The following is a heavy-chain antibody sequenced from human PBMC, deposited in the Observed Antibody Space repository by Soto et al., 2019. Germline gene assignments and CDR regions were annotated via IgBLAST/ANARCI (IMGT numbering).Heavy chain of an antibody. CDR2: ISGSGGRT. J-gene: IGHJ4*02. V-gene: IGHV3-23*01. D-gene: IGHD3-10*01. CDR1: GFTFSAYA. CDR3: GKDRMYCYGSGRLWYLDY. Sequence: EVQLLQSGGDLVQPGGSLRLSCAASGFTFSAYAMSWVRQAPGKGLEWVSAISGSGGRTYYADSVKGRFTISRDSSDNTLYLQMNSMRAEDTAISCCGKDRMYCYGSGRLWYLDYWGQGTLVLVSS.